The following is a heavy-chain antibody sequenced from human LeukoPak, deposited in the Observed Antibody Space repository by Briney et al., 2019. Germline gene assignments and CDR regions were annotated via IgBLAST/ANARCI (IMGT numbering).Heavy chain of an antibody. Sequence: SETLSLTCAVYGGSFSGYYWSWIRQPPGKGLEWIGEINHSGSTNYNPSLKSRVTISVDTSKNQFSLKLSSVTAADTAVYYCARGGRRYFDLWGRGTQVTVSS. CDR2: INHSGST. J-gene: IGHJ2*01. V-gene: IGHV4-34*01. CDR1: GGSFSGYY. CDR3: ARGGRRYFDL.